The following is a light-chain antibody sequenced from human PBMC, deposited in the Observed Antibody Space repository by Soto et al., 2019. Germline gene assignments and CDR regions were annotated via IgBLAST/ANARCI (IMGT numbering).Light chain of an antibody. Sequence: QSVLTQPAPVSGSPGQSITISCTGTSSDVGGYNYVSWYQQHPGKAPKLMIYDVSNRASGVSNCFSGSKSGNTASLSISGLQAEDEADYYCSSYTSSSTRVFGTGTKVTVL. CDR1: SSDVGGYNY. V-gene: IGLV2-14*01. CDR2: DVS. J-gene: IGLJ1*01. CDR3: SSYTSSSTRV.